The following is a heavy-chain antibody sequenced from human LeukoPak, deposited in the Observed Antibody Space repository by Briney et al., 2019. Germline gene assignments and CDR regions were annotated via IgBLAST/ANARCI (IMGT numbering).Heavy chain of an antibody. Sequence: SSETLSLTCTVSGGSINSNRYYWGWIRQPPGKGLEWIGSIYYSGSTYYNPSLKSRVTISVDTSKNQFSLKLSSVTAADTAVYYCARRQLNDWFDPWGQGTLVTVSS. CDR1: GGSINSNRYY. CDR2: IYYSGST. D-gene: IGHD5-24*01. CDR3: ARRQLNDWFDP. V-gene: IGHV4-39*01. J-gene: IGHJ5*02.